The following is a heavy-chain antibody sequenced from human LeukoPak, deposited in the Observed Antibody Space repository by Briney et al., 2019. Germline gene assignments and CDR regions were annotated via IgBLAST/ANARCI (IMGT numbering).Heavy chain of an antibody. V-gene: IGHV3-30*02. Sequence: GGSLRLSCAASGFTFSNYGMHWVRQAPDKGLEWVAFLQNHGGDIHYADSVEGRFTISRDNSKNTLYLQMNSLRAEDTAVYYCARYFDWLLYAFDIWGQGTMVTVSS. J-gene: IGHJ3*02. CDR1: GFTFSNYG. CDR3: ARYFDWLLYAFDI. CDR2: LQNHGGDI. D-gene: IGHD3-9*01.